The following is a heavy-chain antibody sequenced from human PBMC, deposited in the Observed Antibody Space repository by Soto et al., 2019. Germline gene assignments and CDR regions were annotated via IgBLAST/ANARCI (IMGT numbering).Heavy chain of an antibody. CDR1: GYTFTSYD. CDR3: GRSPSKWGVDD. Sequence: QVQLVQSGAEVKRPGASVKVSCKASGYTFTSYDFNWMRQAPGQGFEWLGWMNPYNGNTGYAKKLQGRVTMTRDPSIITAYLELGSLGSGDTAVYYCGRSPSKWGVDDWGQGALATVSS. CDR2: MNPYNGNT. D-gene: IGHD7-27*01. J-gene: IGHJ4*02. V-gene: IGHV1-8*01.